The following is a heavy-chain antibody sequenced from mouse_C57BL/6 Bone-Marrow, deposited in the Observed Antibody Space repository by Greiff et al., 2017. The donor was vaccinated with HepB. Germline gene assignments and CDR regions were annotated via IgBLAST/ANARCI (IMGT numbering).Heavy chain of an antibody. CDR3: ARRGYGSFAY. V-gene: IGHV2-2*01. CDR2: IWSGGST. Sequence: QVQLKESGPGLVQPSQSLSITCTVSGFSLTSYGVHWVRQSPGKGLEWLGVIWSGGSTDYNAAFISRLSISKDNSKSQVFFKMNSLQADDTAIYYCARRGYGSFAYWGQGTLVTVSA. J-gene: IGHJ3*01. CDR1: GFSLTSYG. D-gene: IGHD1-1*01.